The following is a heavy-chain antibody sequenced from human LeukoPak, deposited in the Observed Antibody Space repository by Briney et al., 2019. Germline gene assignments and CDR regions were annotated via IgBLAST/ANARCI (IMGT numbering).Heavy chain of an antibody. CDR1: GFTFSGSA. V-gene: IGHV3-73*01. Sequence: PGRSLRLSCAASGFTFSGSAMHWVRQASGKGLEWVGRIRSKANSYATAYAASVKGRFTISRDDSKNTAYLQINSLKTEDTAVYYCTRLGIAAAGGDYWGQGTLVTVSS. J-gene: IGHJ4*02. D-gene: IGHD6-13*01. CDR2: IRSKANSYAT. CDR3: TRLGIAAAGGDY.